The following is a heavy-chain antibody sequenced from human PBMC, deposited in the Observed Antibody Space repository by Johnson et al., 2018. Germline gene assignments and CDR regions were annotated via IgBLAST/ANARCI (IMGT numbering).Heavy chain of an antibody. Sequence: QVQLQESGPGLVKXSGTXSLXCSVSGVSVSSLNWWNWVRQPPGKGLEWIGEVFHRGSDKYNPSLKSRVAFSTDKSKNPFSLSLISVPAADTAVYYCARARAGDYYGSGATFDIWGQGTMVSVSS. CDR3: ARARAGDYYGSGATFDI. J-gene: IGHJ3*02. D-gene: IGHD3-10*01. CDR2: VFHRGSD. V-gene: IGHV4-4*02. CDR1: GVSVSSLNW.